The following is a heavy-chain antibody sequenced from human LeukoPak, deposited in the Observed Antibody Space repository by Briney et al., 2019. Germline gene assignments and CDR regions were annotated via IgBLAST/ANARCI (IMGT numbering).Heavy chain of an antibody. CDR3: TRVTGYSYAYY. Sequence: GGSLRLSCAASGFTFSTSWMSWVRQAPGKGMEGVANIKQDGSEKYYVDSVKGGFTISRDNTKKSLYLQMSSLRAEDTAMYYCTRVTGYSYAYYWGQGTLVTVSS. D-gene: IGHD5-18*01. V-gene: IGHV3-7*01. CDR2: IKQDGSEK. J-gene: IGHJ4*02. CDR1: GFTFSTSW.